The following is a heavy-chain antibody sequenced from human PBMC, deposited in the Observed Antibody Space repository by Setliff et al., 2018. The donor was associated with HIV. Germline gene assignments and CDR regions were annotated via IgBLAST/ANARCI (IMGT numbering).Heavy chain of an antibody. CDR1: GYTFSSNY. J-gene: IGHJ4*02. D-gene: IGHD3-22*01. CDR3: AIVTELDYYGGSGPTHLLFDS. CDR2: INPTGDIT. V-gene: IGHV1-46*01. Sequence: ASVKVSCKASGYTFSSNYVHWVRQAPGQGLEWMGLINPTGDITFYPQKFQARVTMTRDTSTSTVYLELRSLRSEDTAVYYCAIVTELDYYGGSGPTHLLFDSWGQGTLVTVSS.